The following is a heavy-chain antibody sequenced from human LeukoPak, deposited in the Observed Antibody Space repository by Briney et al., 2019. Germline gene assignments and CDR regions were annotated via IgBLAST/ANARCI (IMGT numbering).Heavy chain of an antibody. CDR1: RYTFTGYY. J-gene: IGHJ4*02. D-gene: IGHD2-2*01. CDR2: INPNSGGT. CDR3: ARGRPHHSSTSCYDY. V-gene: IGHV1-2*06. Sequence: ASVKVSCKASRYTFTGYYMHWVRQAPGQGLEWMGRINPNSGGTNYAQKFQGRVTMTRDTSISTAYMELSRLRSDDTAVYYCARGRPHHSSTSCYDYWGQGTLVTVSS.